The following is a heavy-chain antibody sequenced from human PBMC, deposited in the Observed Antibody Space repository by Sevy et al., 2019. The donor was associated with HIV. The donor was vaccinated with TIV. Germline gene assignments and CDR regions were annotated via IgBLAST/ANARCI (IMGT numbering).Heavy chain of an antibody. CDR1: GFTFSDYY. CDR2: ISSSGSTI. CDR3: ARSYYDILPPPQHGMDV. V-gene: IGHV3-11*01. Sequence: GGSLRLSCAASGFTFSDYYMSWIRQAPGKGLEWVSYISSSGSTIYYADSVKGRFTISRDNAKNSLYLQMNSLRAEDTAVYYCARSYYDILPPPQHGMDVWGQGTTVTVSS. J-gene: IGHJ6*02. D-gene: IGHD3-9*01.